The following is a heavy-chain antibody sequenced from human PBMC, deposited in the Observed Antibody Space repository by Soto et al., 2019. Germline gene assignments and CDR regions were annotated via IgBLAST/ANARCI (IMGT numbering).Heavy chain of an antibody. V-gene: IGHV1-3*05. D-gene: IGHD2-21*01. CDR3: ARGGEPVDY. Sequence: QVQVVQSGAEEKKPGASVKVSCKASGYTFTSYAMHWVRQAPGQRLEWMGWINAGNGNTKHSQKFQGRVTITRDTSASTAYMEVSSLRPEDTAVYYCARGGEPVDYWGQGTLVTVSS. J-gene: IGHJ4*02. CDR1: GYTFTSYA. CDR2: INAGNGNT.